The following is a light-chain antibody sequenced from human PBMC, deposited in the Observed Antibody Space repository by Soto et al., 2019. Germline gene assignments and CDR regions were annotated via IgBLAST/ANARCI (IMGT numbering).Light chain of an antibody. J-gene: IGLJ3*02. CDR3: CSLTNGATWV. CDR1: NSDVGSHNF. V-gene: IGLV2-23*01. CDR2: EAS. Sequence: QSVLTQAASVSGSPGQSITISCTGTNSDVGSHNFVSWYQQYPGKAPKLLIYEASKRPSGLSNRFSGSKSGNTASLTISGLQAEDEADYYCCSLTNGATWVFGGGTKVTVL.